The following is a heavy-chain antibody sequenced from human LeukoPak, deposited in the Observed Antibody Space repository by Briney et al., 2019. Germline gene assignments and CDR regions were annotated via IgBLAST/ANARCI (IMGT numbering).Heavy chain of an antibody. Sequence: SETLSLTCTVSGGSISSYYWSWIRQPPGKGLEWIGYIYYSGSTNYNPSLKSRVTISVDTSKNQFSLKLSSVTAADTAVYYCARVISPYYYYGMDVWGQGTTVTVSS. CDR2: IYYSGST. V-gene: IGHV4-59*01. CDR1: GGSISSYY. J-gene: IGHJ6*02. CDR3: ARVISPYYYYGMDV.